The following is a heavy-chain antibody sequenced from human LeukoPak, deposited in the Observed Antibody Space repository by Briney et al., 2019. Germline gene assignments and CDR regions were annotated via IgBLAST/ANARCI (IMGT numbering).Heavy chain of an antibody. CDR2: IYSGGST. Sequence: GGSLRLSCAASVFTVSSNYMSWVRQAPGKGLEWVSVIYSGGSTYYADSVKGRFTISRDNSKNTLYLQMNSLRAEDTAAYYCARDSVDCSSTSCYHWFDPWGQGTLVTVSS. CDR3: ARDSVDCSSTSCYHWFDP. J-gene: IGHJ5*02. CDR1: VFTVSSNY. D-gene: IGHD2-2*01. V-gene: IGHV3-53*01.